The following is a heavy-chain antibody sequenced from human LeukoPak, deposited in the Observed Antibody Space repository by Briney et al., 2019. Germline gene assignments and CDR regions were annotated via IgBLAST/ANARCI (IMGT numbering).Heavy chain of an antibody. J-gene: IGHJ4*02. V-gene: IGHV3-23*01. CDR1: VFTFSNYS. CDR3: AKGSSPFDY. CDR2: ISANGGGT. D-gene: IGHD6-13*01. Sequence: GGSLRLSCAASVFTFSNYSMSWVRQAPGKGREWVSAISANGGGTYYADSVKGRFTISRDNSKNTLYLQMNSLRAEDTAVYYCAKGSSPFDYWGQGTLVTVSS.